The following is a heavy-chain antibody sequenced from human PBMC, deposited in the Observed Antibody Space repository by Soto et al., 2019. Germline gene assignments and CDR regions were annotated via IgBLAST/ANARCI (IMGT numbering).Heavy chain of an antibody. D-gene: IGHD5-12*01. V-gene: IGHV1-69*13. CDR2: IIPIFGTA. CDR1: GGTFSSYA. CDR3: ARVGGGNSGYDRPSFYYYYGIDV. Sequence: SVKVSCKASGGTFSSYAISWVRQAPGQGLEWMGGIIPIFGTANYAQKFQGRVTITADESTSTAYMELSSLRSEDTAVYYCARVGGGNSGYDRPSFYYYYGIDVWGQGTTVTVSS. J-gene: IGHJ6*02.